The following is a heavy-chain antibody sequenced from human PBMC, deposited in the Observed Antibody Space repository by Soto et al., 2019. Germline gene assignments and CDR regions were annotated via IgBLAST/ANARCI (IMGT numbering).Heavy chain of an antibody. J-gene: IGHJ4*02. D-gene: IGHD6-6*01. Sequence: SETLSLTCTVSGGSISSSSYYWGWIRQPPGKGLGWIGSIYYSGSTYYNPSLKSRVTISVDTSKNQFSLKLSSVTAADTAVYYCASIGVAARPFDYWGQGTLVTVSS. CDR2: IYYSGST. V-gene: IGHV4-39*01. CDR1: GGSISSSSYY. CDR3: ASIGVAARPFDY.